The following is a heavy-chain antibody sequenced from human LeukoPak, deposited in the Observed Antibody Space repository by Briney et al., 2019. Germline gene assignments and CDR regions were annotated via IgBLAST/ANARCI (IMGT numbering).Heavy chain of an antibody. D-gene: IGHD7-27*01. Sequence: GGSLRLSCVASGFTLSSYAMHWVRQAPGKGLEWVGFIRHDGSNKYHRDSVKGRFTISRDNPKNTLYLQMNSLRAEDTAVYYCTKVRLLGALDDALHIWGQGTMVTVSS. J-gene: IGHJ3*02. V-gene: IGHV3-30*02. CDR1: GFTLSSYA. CDR2: IRHDGSNK. CDR3: TKVRLLGALDDALHI.